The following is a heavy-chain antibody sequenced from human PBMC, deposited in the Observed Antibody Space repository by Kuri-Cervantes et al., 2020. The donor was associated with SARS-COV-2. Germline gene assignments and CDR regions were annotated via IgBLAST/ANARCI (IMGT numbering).Heavy chain of an antibody. CDR2: IYTTGST. CDR3: ARDPNANHNNWFDP. D-gene: IGHD4/OR15-4a*01. J-gene: IGHJ5*02. V-gene: IGHV4-61*09. CDR1: GGSINSGSFY. Sequence: SETLSLTCTVSGGSINSGSFYWSWIRQPAGKGLEWIGYIYTTGSTNYNPSLKSRVTMSVDTSKNQFSLKLSSVTAADTAVYYCARDPNANHNNWFDPWGQGTLVTVSS.